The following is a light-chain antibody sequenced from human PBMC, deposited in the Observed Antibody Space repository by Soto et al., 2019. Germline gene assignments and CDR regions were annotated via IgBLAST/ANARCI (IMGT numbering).Light chain of an antibody. CDR2: DAS. V-gene: IGKV1-5*01. Sequence: DIQMTQSPATLSASIGDRVTITCRASQSISGWLAWYQQKPGKAPKLLIYDASSLERGVPSRFSVSGSGTEFTLAISSLQPDDFANYYCQQYNTYTWTFGRGTKVEIK. CDR3: QQYNTYTWT. J-gene: IGKJ1*01. CDR1: QSISGW.